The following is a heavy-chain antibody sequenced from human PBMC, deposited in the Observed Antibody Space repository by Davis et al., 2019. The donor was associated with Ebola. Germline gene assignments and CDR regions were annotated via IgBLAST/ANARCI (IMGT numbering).Heavy chain of an antibody. CDR2: INSDGSST. V-gene: IGHV3-74*01. CDR3: ARGRGGYCSGGNCYRGNWFDP. J-gene: IGHJ5*02. D-gene: IGHD2-15*01. CDR1: GFTFSSYW. Sequence: GESLKISCAASGFTFSSYWMHWVRQAPGKGLVWVSRINSDGSSTSYADSVKGRFTISRDNAKNTLYLQMNSLRAEDTAVYYCARGRGGYCSGGNCYRGNWFDPWGQGTLVTVSS.